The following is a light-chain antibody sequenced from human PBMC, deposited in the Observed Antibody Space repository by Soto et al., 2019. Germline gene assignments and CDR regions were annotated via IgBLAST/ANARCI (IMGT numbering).Light chain of an antibody. Sequence: EIVLTQSPATLSSFPGDRVTLSCRASHAVNTRLAWYQHKPGQAPRLLIYLASSRATGIPDRFSGSGSGTDFSLTISRLEPEDFAVYYCQQYGTSLLIFGGGTKVDIK. CDR1: HAVNTR. CDR3: QQYGTSLLI. V-gene: IGKV3-20*01. CDR2: LAS. J-gene: IGKJ4*01.